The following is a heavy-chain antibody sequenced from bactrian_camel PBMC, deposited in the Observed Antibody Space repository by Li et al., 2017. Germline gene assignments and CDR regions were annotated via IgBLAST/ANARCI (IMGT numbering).Heavy chain of an antibody. CDR2: ISSDGRNT. CDR1: GVTTAEAD. Sequence: HVQLVESGGGSVQAGGSLRLSCTASGVTTAEADMGWYRQAPGKGLEWVSGISSDGRNTYYADSVKGRFTISLDEAKRMLYLQMNSLKTEDTGMYYCGRGPYSDYGAPELWGQGTQVTVS. V-gene: IGHV3S7*01. D-gene: IGHD4*01. J-gene: IGHJ4*01. CDR3: GRGPYSDYGAPEL.